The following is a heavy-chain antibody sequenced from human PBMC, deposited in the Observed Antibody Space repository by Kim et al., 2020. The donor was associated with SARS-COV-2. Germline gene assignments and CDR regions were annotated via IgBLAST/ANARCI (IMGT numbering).Heavy chain of an antibody. Sequence: ASVKVSCKASGYTFTSYAMHWVRQAPGQRLEWMGWINAGNGNTKYSQKFQGRVTITRDTSASTAYMELSSLRSEDTAVYYCARVRSSGWERALYGMDVWGQGTTVTVSS. CDR1: GYTFTSYA. CDR2: INAGNGNT. J-gene: IGHJ6*02. D-gene: IGHD6-19*01. CDR3: ARVRSSGWERALYGMDV. V-gene: IGHV1-3*01.